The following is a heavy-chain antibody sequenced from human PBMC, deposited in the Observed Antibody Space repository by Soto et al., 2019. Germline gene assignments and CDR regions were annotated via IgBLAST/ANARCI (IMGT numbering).Heavy chain of an antibody. CDR3: ARVPRDFWSGYYQMSTGAAQYYFDY. D-gene: IGHD3-3*01. J-gene: IGHJ4*02. V-gene: IGHV1-2*02. Sequence: GASVKVSCKASGYTFTGYYMHWVRQAPGQGLEWMGWINPNSGGTNYAQKFQGRVTMTRDTSISTAYMELSRLRSADTAVYYCARVPRDFWSGYYQMSTGAAQYYFDYWGQGTLVTVSS. CDR2: INPNSGGT. CDR1: GYTFTGYY.